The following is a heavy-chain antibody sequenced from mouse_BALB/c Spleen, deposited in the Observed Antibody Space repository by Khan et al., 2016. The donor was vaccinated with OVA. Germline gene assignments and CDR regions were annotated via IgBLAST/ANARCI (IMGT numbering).Heavy chain of an antibody. D-gene: IGHD2-14*01. V-gene: IGHV3-8*02. CDR1: CDSITSGY. CDR3: ARSTYRYAVAY. J-gene: IGHJ3*01. Sequence: EVPLQASGPCLVKPSHTLSLTCSVTCDSITSGYWCWIRKFPGNKLEYMGYILYSGSTYYNPSLKSRISITRHPSHNPSYLQLNSVTTEETDTYYCARSTYRYAVAYWGQGTLVTVSA. CDR2: ILYSGST.